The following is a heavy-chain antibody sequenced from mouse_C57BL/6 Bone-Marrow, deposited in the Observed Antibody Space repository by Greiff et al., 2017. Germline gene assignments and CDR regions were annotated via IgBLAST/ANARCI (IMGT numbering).Heavy chain of an antibody. J-gene: IGHJ2*01. D-gene: IGHD1-1*01. CDR3: AREEYYGGYYFDY. V-gene: IGHV3-5*01. CDR1: GISITTGNYR. CDR2: IYYSGTI. Sequence: VQLQQSGPGLVKPSQTVFLTCTVTGISITTGNYRWSWIRQFPGNKLEWIGYIYYSGTITYNPSLTSRTTITRDTPKNQFFLEMNSLTAEDTATYYCAREEYYGGYYFDYWGQGTTLTVSS.